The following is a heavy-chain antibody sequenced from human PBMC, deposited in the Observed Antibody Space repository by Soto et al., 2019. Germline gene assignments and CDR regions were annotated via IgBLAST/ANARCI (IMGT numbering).Heavy chain of an antibody. D-gene: IGHD2-8*01. J-gene: IGHJ6*02. CDR1: GYNFLRYG. Sequence: APVKGSCKASGYNFLRYGISWARQAPGQGLEWMGWINAYTGDTNSPANLQGTVTMTTETATGTTYMEPTILRPVGTAVYYCDRDTSLPADVCYDYYYYGMDVWGQGTTVTVSS. CDR3: DRDTSLPADVCYDYYYYGMDV. V-gene: IGHV1-18*04. CDR2: INAYTGDT.